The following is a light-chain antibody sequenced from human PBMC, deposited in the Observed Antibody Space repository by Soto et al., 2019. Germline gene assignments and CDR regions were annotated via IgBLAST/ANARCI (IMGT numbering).Light chain of an antibody. CDR2: DVT. Sequence: QPVLTQPASVSGSPGQSITISCTGTSSDVGGYNYVSWYQQHPVKAPKLMIYDVTNRPSGFSDRFSGSKSGNTASLTISGLQAEDEADYYCSSYTSSSTPYVFGTGTKLTVL. J-gene: IGLJ1*01. CDR3: SSYTSSSTPYV. V-gene: IGLV2-14*01. CDR1: SSDVGGYNY.